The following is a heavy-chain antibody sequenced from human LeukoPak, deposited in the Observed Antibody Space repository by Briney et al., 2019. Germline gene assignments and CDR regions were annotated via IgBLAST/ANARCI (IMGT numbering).Heavy chain of an antibody. Sequence: GGSLRLSCATSGFTFSTSWMHWVRQAPGKGLVWVSRINTDGNTRDYADSVKGRFTISRDNARNTLYLQMNSLRAEDTAVYYCVRDMGYYDKVWGQGTLVTVSS. J-gene: IGHJ4*02. CDR3: VRDMGYYDKV. CDR2: INTDGNTR. CDR1: GFTFSTSW. D-gene: IGHD3-22*01. V-gene: IGHV3-74*01.